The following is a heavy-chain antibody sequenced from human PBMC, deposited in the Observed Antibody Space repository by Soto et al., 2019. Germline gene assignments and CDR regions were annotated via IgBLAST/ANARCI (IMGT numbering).Heavy chain of an antibody. D-gene: IGHD3-9*01. J-gene: IGHJ4*02. V-gene: IGHV3-30-3*01. Sequence: QSGGFLRLSCGASGFTFSNYAMYWVRQAPGKGLEWVAGISYRGSDKNYADSVKGRFTISRDNSKNTLYLQLNSLRAEDTAVYYCARSPNYDLLTGFYSYFDYWGQGT. CDR2: ISYRGSDK. CDR3: ARSPNYDLLTGFYSYFDY. CDR1: GFTFSNYA.